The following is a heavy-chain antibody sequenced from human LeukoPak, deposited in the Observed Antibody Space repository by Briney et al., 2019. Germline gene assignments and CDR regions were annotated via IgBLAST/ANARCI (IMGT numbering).Heavy chain of an antibody. CDR3: ARYSRAYGSSGSLDY. CDR1: GGSIGSGGYY. V-gene: IGHV4-31*03. CDR2: IYYSGST. D-gene: IGHD3-10*01. J-gene: IGHJ4*02. Sequence: SETLSLTCTVSGGSIGSGGYYWSWFRQHPGKGLEWIGYIYYSGSTYYNPSLKSRVTISVDTSKNQFSLKLSSVTAADTAVYYCARYSRAYGSSGSLDYWGQGTLVTVSS.